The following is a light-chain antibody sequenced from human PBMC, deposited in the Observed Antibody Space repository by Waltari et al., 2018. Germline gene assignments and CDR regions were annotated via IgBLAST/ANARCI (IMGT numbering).Light chain of an antibody. V-gene: IGKV3-15*01. Sequence: EIVMTQSPATLSVSPGERATLSCRSSQSVSSNLSWYQQKPGQAPRLLIYGASTRATGIPARFSGSGSGTAFTLSISSMQSEDFAVYYCQTYNNWPLTFGGGTKVEIK. CDR2: GAS. CDR1: QSVSSN. J-gene: IGKJ4*01. CDR3: QTYNNWPLT.